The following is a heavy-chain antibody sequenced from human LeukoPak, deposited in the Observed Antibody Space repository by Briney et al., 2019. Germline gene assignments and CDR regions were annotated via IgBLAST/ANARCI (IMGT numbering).Heavy chain of an antibody. J-gene: IGHJ4*02. CDR2: ISYDGSNK. V-gene: IGHV3-30-3*01. Sequence: GRSLRLSCAASGFTFSSYAMHWVRQAPGKGLEWVAVISYDGSNKYYADSVKDRFTISRDNSKNTLYLQMNSLRAEDTAVYYCARDPSYCSGGSCFYFDYWGQGTLVTVSS. CDR1: GFTFSSYA. CDR3: ARDPSYCSGGSCFYFDY. D-gene: IGHD2-15*01.